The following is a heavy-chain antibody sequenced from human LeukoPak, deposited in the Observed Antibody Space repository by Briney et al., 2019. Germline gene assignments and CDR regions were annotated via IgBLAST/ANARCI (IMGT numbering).Heavy chain of an antibody. Sequence: SETLSLTCAVYGGSFSGYYWSWIRQPPGKGLGWIGEINHSGSTNYNPSLKSRVTISVDTSKNQFSLKLSSVTAADTAVYYCARARYCSSTSCYYYYYMDVWGKGTTVTVSS. V-gene: IGHV4-34*01. CDR3: ARARYCSSTSCYYYYYMDV. CDR1: GGSFSGYY. CDR2: INHSGST. J-gene: IGHJ6*03. D-gene: IGHD2-2*01.